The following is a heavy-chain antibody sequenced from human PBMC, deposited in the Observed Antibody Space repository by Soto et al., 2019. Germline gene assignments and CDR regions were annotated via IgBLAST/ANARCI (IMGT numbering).Heavy chain of an antibody. CDR2: VNHTGST. CDR3: ARGLWNDVFQY. V-gene: IGHV4-30-2*01. J-gene: IGHJ1*01. D-gene: IGHD1-1*01. Sequence: PAESLTLTCAVSGFSISSGGYSWTWIRQPPGKGMEWIGYVNHTGSTTYNPSLKTRVNISVDRPNNLFFLTLTSATAADSAIYYCARGLWNDVFQYWGRGILVTVSS. CDR1: GFSISSGGYS.